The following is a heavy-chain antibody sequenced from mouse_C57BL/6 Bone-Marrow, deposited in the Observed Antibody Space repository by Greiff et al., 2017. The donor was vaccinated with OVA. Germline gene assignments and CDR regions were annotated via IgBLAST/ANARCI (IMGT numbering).Heavy chain of an antibody. D-gene: IGHD2-3*01. J-gene: IGHJ1*03. CDR2: IDPSDSET. CDR3: AREDGYYGYFDV. CDR1: GYTFTSYW. Sequence: QVQLQQPGAELVRPGSSVKLSCKASGYTFTSYWIHWVKQRPIQGLEWIGNIDPSDSETHYNQKFKDKATLTVDKSSSTAYMQLSSLTSEDSAVYYCAREDGYYGYFDVWGKGTTVTVSS. V-gene: IGHV1-52*01.